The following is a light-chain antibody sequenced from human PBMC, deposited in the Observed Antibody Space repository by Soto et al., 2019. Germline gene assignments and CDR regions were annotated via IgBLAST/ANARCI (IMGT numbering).Light chain of an antibody. V-gene: IGKV3-11*01. Sequence: EIVLTQSPATLSLYPSDRATLSCRASQILSDSLAWYQQKPGQAPRLLIYDASTRATGIPDRFSGSGTGADFTLTISSLEPEDLTVYYCQQRKNWPWTFGQVGKVDNK. CDR2: DAS. CDR3: QQRKNWPWT. CDR1: QILSDS. J-gene: IGKJ1*01.